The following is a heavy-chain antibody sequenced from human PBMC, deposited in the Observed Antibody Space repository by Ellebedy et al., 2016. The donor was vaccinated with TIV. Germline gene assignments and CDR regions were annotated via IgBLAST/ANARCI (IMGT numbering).Heavy chain of an antibody. J-gene: IGHJ4*02. V-gene: IGHV3-23*01. CDR1: GFSFSSYA. Sequence: PGGSLRLSCAASGFSFSSYAMTWVRQAPGKGLEWVSSVDHGGGNTYYADSVEGRFTISRDNSKNTLYLQVDSLRAEDTAVYYCARYFDWLSLMHYFDYWGQGTLVTVSS. D-gene: IGHD3-9*01. CDR3: ARYFDWLSLMHYFDY. CDR2: VDHGGGNT.